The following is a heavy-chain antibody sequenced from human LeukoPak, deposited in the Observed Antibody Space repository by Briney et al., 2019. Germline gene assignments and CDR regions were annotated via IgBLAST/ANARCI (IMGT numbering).Heavy chain of an antibody. CDR2: INAGNGNT. CDR3: ARTRDYGGNWGFDY. V-gene: IGHV1-3*03. Sequence: GASVKLSCKASGYTFTNYAIHWVRQAPGRRLEWMVWINAGNGNTKYSQEFQDRVTITRDTSASTVYMELSSLRSEDLAVYYCARTRDYGGNWGFDYWGQGTLVTVSS. D-gene: IGHD4-23*01. J-gene: IGHJ4*02. CDR1: GYTFTNYA.